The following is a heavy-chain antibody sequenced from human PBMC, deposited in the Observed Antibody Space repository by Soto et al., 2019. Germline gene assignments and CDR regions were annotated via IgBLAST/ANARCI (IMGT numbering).Heavy chain of an antibody. D-gene: IGHD6-13*01. Sequence: GGSLRLSCAASGFTFSSCVMSWVRQAPGKGLEWVSLISGSGRSRDYAESVKGRFTISRDNSKNTLYLQMSSLRAEDTAVYYCAKDPPSEKMQPDYGMDVWGQGTTVTVSS. CDR2: ISGSGRSR. CDR3: AKDPPSEKMQPDYGMDV. V-gene: IGHV3-23*01. CDR1: GFTFSSCV. J-gene: IGHJ6*02.